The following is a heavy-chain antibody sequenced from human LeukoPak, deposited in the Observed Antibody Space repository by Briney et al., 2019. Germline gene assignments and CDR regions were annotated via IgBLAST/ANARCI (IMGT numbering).Heavy chain of an antibody. V-gene: IGHV4-34*01. J-gene: IGHJ5*02. CDR2: INHSGST. Sequence: SETLSLTCAVYGDSFNEYYWSWVRQPPGKALEGIGEINHSGSTNYNPSLKSRVTISVDKSLRQFFLRLSPVTAADTAVYYCARERASNNYYNYFDPWGQGTQVTVSS. D-gene: IGHD1-1*01. CDR1: GDSFNEYY. CDR3: ARERASNNYYNYFDP.